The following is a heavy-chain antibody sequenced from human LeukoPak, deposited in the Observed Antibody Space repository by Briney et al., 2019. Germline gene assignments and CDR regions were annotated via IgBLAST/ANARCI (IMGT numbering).Heavy chain of an antibody. J-gene: IGHJ5*01. Sequence: GASVKVSCKASGYTFTSYYMHWVRQAPGQGLEWMGIINPSGGSTSYAQKFQGRVTMTRDMSTSTVYMELSSLRSEDTAVYYCARDRGSSSWYWWFDYWGQGTLVTVSS. CDR1: GYTFTSYY. CDR3: ARDRGSSSWYWWFDY. V-gene: IGHV1-46*01. CDR2: INPSGGST. D-gene: IGHD6-13*01.